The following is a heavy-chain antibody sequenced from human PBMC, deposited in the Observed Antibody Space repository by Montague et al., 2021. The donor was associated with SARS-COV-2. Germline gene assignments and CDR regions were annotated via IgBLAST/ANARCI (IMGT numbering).Heavy chain of an antibody. CDR1: GGSIDRFY. V-gene: IGHV4-59*12. D-gene: IGHD2-15*01. J-gene: IGHJ2*01. CDR3: ARRLLRDVVADSFFDV. Sequence: SETLSLTCTVSGGSIDRFYWSWIRQTPGKGLEWIAYIIDSGNSNYNPSLKSRVSTSVDTSKNQFSLNLTSVTAADTAVYYCARRLLRDVVADSFFDVWGRGTLVTVSS. CDR2: IIDSGNS.